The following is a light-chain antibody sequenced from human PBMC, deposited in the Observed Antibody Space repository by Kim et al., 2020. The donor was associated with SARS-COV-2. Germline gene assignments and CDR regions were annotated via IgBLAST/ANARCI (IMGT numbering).Light chain of an antibody. J-gene: IGKJ5*01. CDR1: QSISSW. CDR2: KAS. CDR3: QQYNSYSPIT. Sequence: SVGDRVTITCRASQSISSWLAWYQQKPGKAPKLLIYKASSLESGVPSRFSGSGSGTEFTLTISSLQPDDFATYYCQQYNSYSPITFGQGTRLEIK. V-gene: IGKV1-5*03.